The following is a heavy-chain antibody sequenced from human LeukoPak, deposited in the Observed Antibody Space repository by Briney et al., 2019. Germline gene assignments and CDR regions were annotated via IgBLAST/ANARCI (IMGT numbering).Heavy chain of an antibody. D-gene: IGHD5-18*01. CDR3: AGGYSYGPFDY. J-gene: IGHJ4*02. CDR2: ISYDGSNK. CDR1: GFTFSSYA. Sequence: GGSLRLSCAASGFTFSSYAMHWVRQAPRKGLEWVAVISYDGSNKYYADSVKGRFTISRDNSKNTLYLQMNSLRAEDTAVYYCAGGYSYGPFDYWGQGTLVTVSS. V-gene: IGHV3-30-3*01.